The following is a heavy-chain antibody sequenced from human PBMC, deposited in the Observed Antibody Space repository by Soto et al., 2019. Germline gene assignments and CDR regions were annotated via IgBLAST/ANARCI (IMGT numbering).Heavy chain of an antibody. V-gene: IGHV5-10-1*01. CDR2: IDPSDSYT. Sequence: GESLKISCEGSGYTFTSYYITWARQLPGKGLEWMGRIDPSDSYTTYNPSFEGHVTISADKSIRTAYLPWTSLEPSDTAIYYCERGDTAFGRKGVDVWGQETPVAVSS. CDR3: ERGDTAFGRKGVDV. J-gene: IGHJ6*02. CDR1: GYTFTSYY. D-gene: IGHD5-18*01.